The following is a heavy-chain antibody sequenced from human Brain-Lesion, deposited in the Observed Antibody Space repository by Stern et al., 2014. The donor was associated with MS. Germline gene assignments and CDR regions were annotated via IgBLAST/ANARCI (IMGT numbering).Heavy chain of an antibody. J-gene: IGHJ3*02. D-gene: IGHD6-13*01. CDR3: ATDLQQPLVDTFDI. V-gene: IGHV1-24*01. CDR2: FDPEDGES. CDR1: GYTLTELS. Sequence: QLVQSGAEVKKPGASVKVSCKVSGYTLTELSMHRVRQAPGKGLEWMGGFDPEDGESIYEQKFQGRVTMTEDTSTDTAYMELSSLRSEDTAIYYCATDLQQPLVDTFDIWGQGTMVTVSS.